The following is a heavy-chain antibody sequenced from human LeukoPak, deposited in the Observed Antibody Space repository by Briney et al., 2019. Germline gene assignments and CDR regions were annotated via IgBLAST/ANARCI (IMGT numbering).Heavy chain of an antibody. D-gene: IGHD1-1*01. V-gene: IGHV3-23*01. CDR2: ISSGGGST. J-gene: IGHJ4*02. CDR1: GFTFSSYA. Sequence: GGSLRLSCAASGFTFSSYAMTWVRQAPGKGLEWVSAISSGGGSTYYADSVKGRFTISRDNSKNTLYLHMNSLRAEDTAVYYCAPRRGGTYYFDYWGQGTLVTVSS. CDR3: APRRGGTYYFDY.